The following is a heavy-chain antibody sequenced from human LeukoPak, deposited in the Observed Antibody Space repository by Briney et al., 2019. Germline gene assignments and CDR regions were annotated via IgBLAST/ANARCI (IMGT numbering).Heavy chain of an antibody. V-gene: IGHV4-38-2*02. CDR3: ARSRVNAFDI. J-gene: IGHJ3*02. CDR2: IYHSGST. Sequence: SETLSLTCTVSGYSTSSGYYWGWIRQPPGKGLEWIGSIYHSGSTYYNPSLKSRVTISVDTSKNQFSLKLSSVTAADTAVYYCARSRVNAFDIWGQGTMVTVSS. CDR1: GYSTSSGYY.